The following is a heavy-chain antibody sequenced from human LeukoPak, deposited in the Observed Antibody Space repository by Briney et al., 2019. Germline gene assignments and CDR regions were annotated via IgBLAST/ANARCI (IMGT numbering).Heavy chain of an antibody. D-gene: IGHD6-13*01. CDR3: ARGGRYSSGWYGGVFDY. V-gene: IGHV3-7*01. J-gene: IGHJ4*02. CDR1: GFTFSSHW. CDR2: IKQNGSEK. Sequence: PGGSLRLSCAASGFTFSSHWMSWVRQAPGKGLEWVANIKQNGSEKYYVDSVKGRFTISRDNAKNSLYLQMNSLRVEDTAVYYCARGGRYSSGWYGGVFDYWGQGTLVTVSS.